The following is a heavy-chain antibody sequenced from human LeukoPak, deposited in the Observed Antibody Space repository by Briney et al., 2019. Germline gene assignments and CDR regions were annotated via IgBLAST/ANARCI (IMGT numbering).Heavy chain of an antibody. CDR3: ARAESLHRWSGEWDYYYYMDV. Sequence: GGSLRLSCAASGFTVSSNYMSWVRQAPGKGLGWVSVIYSGGSTYYADSVKGRFTISRDNSKNTLYLQMNSLRAEDTAVYYCARAESLHRWSGEWDYYYYMDVWGKGTTVTVSS. J-gene: IGHJ6*03. D-gene: IGHD3-10*01. CDR2: IYSGGST. V-gene: IGHV3-53*01. CDR1: GFTVSSNY.